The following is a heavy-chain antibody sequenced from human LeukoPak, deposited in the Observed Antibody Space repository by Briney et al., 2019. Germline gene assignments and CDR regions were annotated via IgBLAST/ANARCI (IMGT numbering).Heavy chain of an antibody. V-gene: IGHV3-30*03. Sequence: QSGGSLRLSCAASGFTFSSYGMHWVRQAPGKGLEWVAVISYDGSNKYYADSVKGRFTISRDNSKNTLYLQMNSLRAEDTAVYYCRGEYDSSGYYFDYWGQGTLVTVSS. CDR2: ISYDGSNK. CDR3: RGEYDSSGYYFDY. J-gene: IGHJ4*02. CDR1: GFTFSSYG. D-gene: IGHD3-22*01.